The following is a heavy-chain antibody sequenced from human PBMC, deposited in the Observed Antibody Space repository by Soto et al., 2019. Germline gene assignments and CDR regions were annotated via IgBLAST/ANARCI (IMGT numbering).Heavy chain of an antibody. V-gene: IGHV1-3*01. J-gene: IGHJ5*02. CDR1: GYTFTSYA. CDR2: INAGNGNT. D-gene: IGHD6-6*01. Sequence: ASVKVSCKASGYTFTSYAIHWVRQAPGQRLEWMGWINAGNGNTKYPQKFQGRVTITRDTSASTAYMELSSLRSEDTAVYYCARRRGSSSSALDPWGQGTLVTVSS. CDR3: ARRRGSSSSALDP.